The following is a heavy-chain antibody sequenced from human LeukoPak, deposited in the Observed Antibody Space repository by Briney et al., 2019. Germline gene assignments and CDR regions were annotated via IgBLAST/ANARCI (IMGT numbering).Heavy chain of an antibody. D-gene: IGHD6-6*01. J-gene: IGHJ4*02. CDR1: GGSFSGYY. CDR2: INHSGST. CDR3: ARGSGQIAARPSYFDY. V-gene: IGHV4-34*01. Sequence: SETLSLTCAVYGGSFSGYYWSWIRQPPGKGLEWIGEINHSGSTNYNPSLKSRVTISVDTSKNQFSLKLSSVTAADTAVYYCARGSGQIAARPSYFDYWGQGTLVTVSP.